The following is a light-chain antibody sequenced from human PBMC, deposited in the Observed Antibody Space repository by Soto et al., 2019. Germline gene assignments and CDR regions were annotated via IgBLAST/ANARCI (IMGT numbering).Light chain of an antibody. CDR3: SSYTSRSTSGV. CDR2: EVT. Sequence: QSALTQPASVSGSPGQSITISCTGADVGAYKYVSWYQQHPGKAPKLLIYEVTNRPSGLSNRFSGSKSGNTASLTISGLQAEDEADYYCSSYTSRSTSGVFGGGTKLTVL. V-gene: IGLV2-14*01. CDR1: DVGAYKY. J-gene: IGLJ3*02.